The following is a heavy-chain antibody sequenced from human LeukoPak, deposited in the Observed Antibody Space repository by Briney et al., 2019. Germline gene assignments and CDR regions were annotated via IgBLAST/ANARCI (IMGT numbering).Heavy chain of an antibody. D-gene: IGHD4-23*01. J-gene: IGHJ2*01. CDR2: ISSSGSTI. Sequence: GGSLRLSCAASGFTFSDYYMSWIRQAPGKGLGWVSYISSSGSTIYYADSVKGRFTISRDNAKNSLYLQMNSLRGEDTAVYYCARDNLTPYWYFDLWGRGTLVSVSS. V-gene: IGHV3-11*04. CDR1: GFTFSDYY. CDR3: ARDNLTPYWYFDL.